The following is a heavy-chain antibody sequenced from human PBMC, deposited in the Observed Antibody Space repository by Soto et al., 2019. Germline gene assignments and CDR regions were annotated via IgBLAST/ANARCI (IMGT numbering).Heavy chain of an antibody. D-gene: IGHD6-19*01. Sequence: RASVKVSCKVSGYTLTELSMHWVRQAPGKGLEWMGGFDPEDGETIYAQKFQGRVTMTTDTSTSTAYMELRSLRSDDTAVYYCARDGSSGWVQFDYWGQGTLVTVSS. CDR1: GYTLTELS. V-gene: IGHV1-24*01. J-gene: IGHJ4*02. CDR3: ARDGSSGWVQFDY. CDR2: FDPEDGET.